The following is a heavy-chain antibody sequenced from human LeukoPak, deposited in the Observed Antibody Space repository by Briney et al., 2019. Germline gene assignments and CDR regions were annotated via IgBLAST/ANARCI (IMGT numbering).Heavy chain of an antibody. J-gene: IGHJ4*02. V-gene: IGHV3-7*01. Sequence: GGSLRLSCAASGFTFSDHWMSWVRQAPGKGLEWVANINNDGVKKDNEDSVRGRFAISRDNSKNTLYLQMNSLKPEDTAAYYCTKALGEYVWGSFRFFHYWGQETVVSVSS. D-gene: IGHD3-16*02. CDR1: GFTFSDHW. CDR2: INNDGVKK. CDR3: TKALGEYVWGSFRFFHY.